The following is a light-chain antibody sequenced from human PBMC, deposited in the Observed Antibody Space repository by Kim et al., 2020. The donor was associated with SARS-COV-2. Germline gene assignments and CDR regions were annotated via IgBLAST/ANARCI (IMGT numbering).Light chain of an antibody. J-gene: IGLJ1*01. Sequence: QSALTQPASVSGSPGQSITISCTGTSSDVGGYNYVSWYQQHPGKAPKLMIYDVSKRPSGVSNRFSGSKSGNTASLTISGLQAEDEVDYYCSSYTSSSTPVFGTGTKVTVL. CDR2: DVS. V-gene: IGLV2-14*01. CDR3: SSYTSSSTPV. CDR1: SSDVGGYNY.